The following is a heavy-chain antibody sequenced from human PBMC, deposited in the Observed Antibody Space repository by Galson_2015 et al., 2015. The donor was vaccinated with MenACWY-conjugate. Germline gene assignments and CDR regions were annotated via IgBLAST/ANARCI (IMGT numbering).Heavy chain of an antibody. Sequence: SLRLSCAASGFAFSSYWMSWVRQAPGQGLEWVASTKKDGSVKYYVDSVKGRFTISRDNTKKSVNLQMNSLRDEDTAVYYCARTPPAYFYGMDVWGQGTTVTVSS. D-gene: IGHD2-2*01. CDR1: GFAFSSYW. CDR3: ARTPPAYFYGMDV. V-gene: IGHV3-7*03. CDR2: TKKDGSVK. J-gene: IGHJ6*02.